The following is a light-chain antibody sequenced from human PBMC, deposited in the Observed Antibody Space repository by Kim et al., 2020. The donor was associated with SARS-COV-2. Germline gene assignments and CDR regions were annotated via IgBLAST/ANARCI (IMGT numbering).Light chain of an antibody. V-gene: IGLV6-57*03. CDR2: EDS. CDR3: QSYDISNVI. CDR1: SGNIADNY. J-gene: IGLJ2*01. Sequence: GNTVTISCTRTSGNIADNYVQWYQQRPGSAPTIVIYEDSERPSGVPNRFSGSIDTSSSSASLTISGLKTGDEADYYCQSYDISNVIFGGGTQLTVL.